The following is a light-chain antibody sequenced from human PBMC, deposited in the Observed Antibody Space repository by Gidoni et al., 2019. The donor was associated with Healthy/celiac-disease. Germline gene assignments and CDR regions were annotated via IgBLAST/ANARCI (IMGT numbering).Light chain of an antibody. J-gene: IGKJ1*01. CDR1: QGMRND. CDR3: LQHNSYPWT. CDR2: AAS. Sequence: DIQMTQSPSSLSASVGDRVPITCRASQGMRNDLGWYQQKQGKAPKRLIYAASSLQSGVPSRFSGSGSGTEFTLTISSLQPEDFAIYYCLQHNSYPWTFGQGTKVEIK. V-gene: IGKV1-17*01.